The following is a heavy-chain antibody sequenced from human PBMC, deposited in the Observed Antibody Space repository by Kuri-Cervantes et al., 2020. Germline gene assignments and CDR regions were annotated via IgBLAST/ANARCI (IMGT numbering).Heavy chain of an antibody. V-gene: IGHV3-9*01. Sequence: SLKISCAASGFTFDDYGMSWVRQAPGKGLEWVSGISWNSGSIGYADSVKGRFTISRDNAKNSLYLQMNSLRAEDTAVYYCARDRRSRYYYYYYGMDVWGQGTTVTVSS. CDR2: ISWNSGSI. D-gene: IGHD5-24*01. CDR3: ARDRRSRYYYYYYGMDV. J-gene: IGHJ6*02. CDR1: GFTFDDYG.